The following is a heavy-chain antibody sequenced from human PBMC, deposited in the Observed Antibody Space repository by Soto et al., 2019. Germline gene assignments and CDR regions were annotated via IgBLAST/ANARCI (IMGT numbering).Heavy chain of an antibody. CDR3: ARGVGSGTYYNQYNWFDP. D-gene: IGHD3-10*01. CDR1: GYTFTSYD. CDR2: MNPNSGNT. Sequence: ASVKVSCKASGYTFTSYDINWVRQATGQGLEWMGWMNPNSGNTGYAQKFQGRVTMTRNTSISTAYMELSSLRSEDTAVYYCARGVGSGTYYNQYNWFDPWGQGTLVTV. J-gene: IGHJ5*02. V-gene: IGHV1-8*01.